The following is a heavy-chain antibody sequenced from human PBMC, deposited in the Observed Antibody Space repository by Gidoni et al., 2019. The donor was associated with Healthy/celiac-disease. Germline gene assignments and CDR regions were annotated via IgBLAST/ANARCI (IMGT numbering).Heavy chain of an antibody. V-gene: IGHV1-69*01. CDR2: IIPIFGTA. CDR1: GGTFSSYA. Sequence: QVQLVQSEAEVTKPGSSVKVSCKASGGTFSSYAISWVRQAPGQGLEWMGGIIPIFGTANYAQKFQGRVTITADESTSTAYMELSSLRSEDTAVYYCARDTPFTVTDRYGMDVWGQGTTVTVSS. CDR3: ARDTPFTVTDRYGMDV. J-gene: IGHJ6*02. D-gene: IGHD4-17*01.